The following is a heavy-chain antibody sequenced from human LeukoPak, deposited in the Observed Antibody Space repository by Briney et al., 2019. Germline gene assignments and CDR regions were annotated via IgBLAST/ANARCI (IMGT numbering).Heavy chain of an antibody. CDR3: ARGRDSSGYATDDAFDI. Sequence: GASVKVSCKASGGTFSSYAISWVRQAPGQGLEWMGRIIPIFGIANYAQKFQGRVTITADKSTSTAYMELSSLRSEDTAVYYCARGRDSSGYATDDAFDIWGQETMVTVSS. V-gene: IGHV1-69*04. J-gene: IGHJ3*02. CDR1: GGTFSSYA. D-gene: IGHD3-22*01. CDR2: IIPIFGIA.